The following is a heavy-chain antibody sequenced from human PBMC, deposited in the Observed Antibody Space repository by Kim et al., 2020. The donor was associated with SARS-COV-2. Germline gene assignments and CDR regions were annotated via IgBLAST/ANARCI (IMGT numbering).Heavy chain of an antibody. CDR3: AREGKEYYFDY. Sequence: ANYAQKFQGRVTITADESTSTAYMELSSLRSEDTAVYYCAREGKEYYFDYWGQGTLVTVSS. D-gene: IGHD3-10*01. J-gene: IGHJ4*02. V-gene: IGHV1-69*01. CDR2: A.